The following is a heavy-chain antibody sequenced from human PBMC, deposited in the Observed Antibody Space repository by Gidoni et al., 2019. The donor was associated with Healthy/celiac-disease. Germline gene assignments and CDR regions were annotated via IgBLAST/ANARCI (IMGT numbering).Heavy chain of an antibody. J-gene: IGHJ4*02. V-gene: IGHV4-39*01. Sequence: PDGSCPSSSYYWGWIRQPPGKGLEWIGSIYYSRSTYYNPSLKSRVTISVDTSKNQFALKLSSVTAADTAVYYCARRFRTGEDYWGQGTLVTVSS. CDR3: ARRFRTGEDY. CDR1: DGSCPSSSYY. D-gene: IGHD7-27*01. CDR2: IYYSRST.